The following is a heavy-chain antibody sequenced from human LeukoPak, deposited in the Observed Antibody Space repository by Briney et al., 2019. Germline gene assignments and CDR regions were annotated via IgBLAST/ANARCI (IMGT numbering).Heavy chain of an antibody. D-gene: IGHD1-26*01. J-gene: IGHJ4*02. CDR3: ARNSGSYLNAIDY. CDR1: GGSFSGYY. Sequence: SETLSLTCAVYGGSFSGYYWSWIRQPPGKGLEWIGEINHSGSTNYNPSLKSRVTISVDTSKNQFSLKLSSVTAADTAVYYCARNSGSYLNAIDYWGQGTLVTVSS. CDR2: INHSGST. V-gene: IGHV4-34*01.